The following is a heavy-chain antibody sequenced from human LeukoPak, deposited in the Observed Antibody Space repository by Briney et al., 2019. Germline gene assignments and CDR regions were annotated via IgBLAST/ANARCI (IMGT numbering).Heavy chain of an antibody. CDR1: GGSISSYY. V-gene: IGHV4-59*08. CDR3: ASLTTVTQGYFDS. CDR2: IYYSGST. D-gene: IGHD4-17*01. Sequence: SETLSLTCTVSGGSISSYYWSWIRQPPGKGLEWIGYIYYSGSTNYNPSLKSRLTISVDASKNQFSPKLISVTATDTAVYYCASLTTVTQGYFDSWGQGTLVTVSS. J-gene: IGHJ4*02.